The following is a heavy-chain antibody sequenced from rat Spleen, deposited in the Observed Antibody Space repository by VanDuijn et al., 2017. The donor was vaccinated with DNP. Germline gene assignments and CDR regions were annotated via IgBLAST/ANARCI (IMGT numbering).Heavy chain of an antibody. D-gene: IGHD4-3*01. Sequence: EVQLVESGGGLVQPGRSRKLSCAASGFTFSDYNMAWVRQAPKKGLEWVATIIYDGSYTYYRDSVKGRFTISRDNAKNTLYLQMDSLRSEDTATYYCATHGQNSGGAMDAWGQGTSVTVSS. CDR2: IIYDGSYT. CDR1: GFTFSDYN. CDR3: ATHGQNSGGAMDA. J-gene: IGHJ4*01. V-gene: IGHV5S10*01.